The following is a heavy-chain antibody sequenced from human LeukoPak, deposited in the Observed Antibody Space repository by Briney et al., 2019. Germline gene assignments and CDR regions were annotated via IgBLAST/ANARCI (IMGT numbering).Heavy chain of an antibody. CDR3: AKDRAVAGTDARYYFDY. J-gene: IGHJ4*03. CDR1: GFTFSKYG. Sequence: PGGSLRLSCAASGFTFSKYGMLWVRQAPGKGLERVAVIWCDGKNKYYADSVKARFPISRDNSKNTLYLEMNSVRADNTAVNICAKDRAVAGTDARYYFDYCGHRALGTVSA. V-gene: IGHV3-33*06. CDR2: IWCDGKNK. D-gene: IGHD6-19*01.